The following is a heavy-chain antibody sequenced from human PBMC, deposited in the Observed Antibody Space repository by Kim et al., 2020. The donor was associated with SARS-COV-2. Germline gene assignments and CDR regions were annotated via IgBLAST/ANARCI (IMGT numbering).Heavy chain of an antibody. CDR2: INPNSGGT. J-gene: IGHJ6*02. CDR3: ARERIVVVPAATRVVSYYYYYGMDV. V-gene: IGHV1-2*04. CDR1: GYTFTGYY. Sequence: ASVKVSCKASGYTFTGYYMHWVRQAPGQGLEWMGWINPNSGGTNYAQKFQGWVTITRDTSISTAYMELSRLRSDDTAVYYCARERIVVVPAATRVVSYYYYYGMDVWGQGTTVTVSS. D-gene: IGHD2-2*01.